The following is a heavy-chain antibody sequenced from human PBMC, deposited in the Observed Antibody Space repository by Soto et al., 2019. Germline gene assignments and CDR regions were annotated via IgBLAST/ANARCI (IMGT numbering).Heavy chain of an antibody. D-gene: IGHD5-12*01. Sequence: SETLSLTCTVSGGSISSGGYYWSWIRQHPGKGLEWIGYIYYSGSTYYNPSLKSRVTISVDTSKNQFSLKLSSVTAADTAVYYCATDSGSEYYFDYWGQGTLVTVSS. CDR2: IYYSGST. V-gene: IGHV4-31*03. J-gene: IGHJ4*02. CDR1: GGSISSGGYY. CDR3: ATDSGSEYYFDY.